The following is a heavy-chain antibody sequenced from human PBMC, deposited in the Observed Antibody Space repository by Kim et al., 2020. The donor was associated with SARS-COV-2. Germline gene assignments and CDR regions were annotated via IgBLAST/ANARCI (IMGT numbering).Heavy chain of an antibody. Sequence: SQTLSLTCAISGDSVSSISAAWHWIRQSPSRGIEWLGRTYHRSQWYNDYAVSVRSRITINPDTSNNQFSLHLNSVTPEDTAVYYCVRAFSPFKYYNYAMDVWGQGTTVTVSS. CDR2: TYHRSQWYN. V-gene: IGHV6-1*01. CDR1: GDSVSSISAA. J-gene: IGHJ6*02. CDR3: VRAFSPFKYYNYAMDV.